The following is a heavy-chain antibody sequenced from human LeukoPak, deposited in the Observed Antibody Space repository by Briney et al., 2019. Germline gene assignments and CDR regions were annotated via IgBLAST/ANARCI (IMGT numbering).Heavy chain of an antibody. Sequence: SQTLSLTCTVSGGSTSSGNYYWSWIRQPAGKGLEWIGRVYTSGSTKYNPSLKSRVTTSVDTSKNQFSLKLSSVTAADTAVYYCARSASYYEILTGYYPNYFDHWGQGTLVTVSS. CDR1: GGSTSSGNYY. CDR2: VYTSGST. V-gene: IGHV4-61*02. D-gene: IGHD3-9*01. CDR3: ARSASYYEILTGYYPNYFDH. J-gene: IGHJ4*02.